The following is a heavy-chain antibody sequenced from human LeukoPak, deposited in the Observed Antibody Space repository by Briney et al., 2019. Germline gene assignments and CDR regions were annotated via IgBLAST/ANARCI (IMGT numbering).Heavy chain of an antibody. CDR1: GGSLSGYY. J-gene: IGHJ3*02. Sequence: PSETLSLTCAVYGGSLSGYYWSWIRQPPGKGLEWIGEINHSGSTDYNPSLKIRVTISIDTSKNQFSLKVSSVTAADTAVYYCARHVRASGSGSYAFDIWGQGTILTVSS. D-gene: IGHD3-10*01. CDR3: ARHVRASGSGSYAFDI. CDR2: INHSGST. V-gene: IGHV4-34*01.